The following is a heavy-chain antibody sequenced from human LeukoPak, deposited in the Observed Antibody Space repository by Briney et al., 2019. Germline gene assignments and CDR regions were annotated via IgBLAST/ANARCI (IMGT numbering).Heavy chain of an antibody. D-gene: IGHD3-3*01. J-gene: IGHJ4*02. V-gene: IGHV4-39*01. CDR1: GGSISSSSYY. CDR2: IYYSGST. CDR3: ARQRLEVMSGDFWSGSIDY. Sequence: PSETLSLTCTVSGGSISSSSYYRGWIRQPPGKGLEWIGSIYYSGSTYYNPSLKSRVTISVDTSKNQFSLKLSSVTAADTAVYYCARQRLEVMSGDFWSGSIDYWGQGTLVTVSS.